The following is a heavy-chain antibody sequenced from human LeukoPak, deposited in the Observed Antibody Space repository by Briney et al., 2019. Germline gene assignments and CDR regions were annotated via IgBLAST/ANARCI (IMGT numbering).Heavy chain of an antibody. V-gene: IGHV1-2*02. J-gene: IGHJ4*02. CDR2: INPNSGGT. D-gene: IGHD2-15*01. CDR3: ARGHRGVVVAAAIDY. Sequence: GASVKVSCKASGYTFTGYYMHWVRQAPGQGLEWMGWINPNSGGTNYAQKFQGRVTMTRDTSTSTVYMELSSLRSEDTAVYYCARGHRGVVVAAAIDYWGQGTLVTVSS. CDR1: GYTFTGYY.